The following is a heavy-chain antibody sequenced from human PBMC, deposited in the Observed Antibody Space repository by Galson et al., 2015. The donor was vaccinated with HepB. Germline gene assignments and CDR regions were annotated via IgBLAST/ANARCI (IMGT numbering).Heavy chain of an antibody. Sequence: SLRLSCAASAFSFDNFAMNWVRQAPGKGLEWVSSISAAGGGTYYADSVKGRFTIPRDNSKNTLYLQMDSLRVEDTAVYYCAKNVLRNIEVIDYWGQGTLVTVSA. CDR3: AKNVLRNIEVIDY. D-gene: IGHD1-14*01. CDR2: ISAAGGGT. J-gene: IGHJ4*02. V-gene: IGHV3-23*01. CDR1: AFSFDNFA.